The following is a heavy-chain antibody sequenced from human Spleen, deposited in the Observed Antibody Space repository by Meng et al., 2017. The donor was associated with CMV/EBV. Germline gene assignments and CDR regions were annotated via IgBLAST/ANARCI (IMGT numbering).Heavy chain of an antibody. CDR2: IPSGGGNT. J-gene: IGHJ1*01. Sequence: ASGFSFRPYGMHWYRQAPGKGLEWVAVIPSGGGNTYYADSVRGRFTISRDSSSDTLHLEMKSLRAEDTAVYYCAKSWDDFWRGLLQHWGQGTLVTVSS. CDR3: AKSWDDFWRGLLQH. D-gene: IGHD3-3*01. V-gene: IGHV3-30*02. CDR1: GFSFRPYG.